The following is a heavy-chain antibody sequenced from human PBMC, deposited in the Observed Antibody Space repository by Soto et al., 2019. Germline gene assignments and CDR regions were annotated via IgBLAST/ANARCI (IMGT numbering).Heavy chain of an antibody. CDR3: ARPSSYCGGDCYSPPDAFDI. CDR2: IYPGDSDT. V-gene: IGHV5-51*01. Sequence: PGESLKISCHGSGYSFTSYWIGWVRQMPGKGLEWMGSIYPGDSDTRYSPSFQGQVTISADKSISTAYLQWSSLKASDTTMYYCARPSSYCGGDCYSPPDAFDIWGQGTMVTVSS. D-gene: IGHD2-21*02. J-gene: IGHJ3*02. CDR1: GYSFTSYW.